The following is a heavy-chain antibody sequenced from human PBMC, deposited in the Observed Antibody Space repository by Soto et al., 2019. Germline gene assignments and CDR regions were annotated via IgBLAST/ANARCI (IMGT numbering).Heavy chain of an antibody. CDR2: ISYDGSNK. J-gene: IGHJ4*02. V-gene: IGHV3-30*03. Sequence: QVQLVESGGGVVQPGRALRLSCAASGCPFTTYGMHWVREGRGKGLEWVAVISYDGSNKYYADSVKGRFTISRDNSKNTLYLQMNSLRPEDTALYYCVGGQYYFDYRGQGTLVTVSS. D-gene: IGHD3-10*01. CDR3: VGGQYYFDY. CDR1: GCPFTTYG.